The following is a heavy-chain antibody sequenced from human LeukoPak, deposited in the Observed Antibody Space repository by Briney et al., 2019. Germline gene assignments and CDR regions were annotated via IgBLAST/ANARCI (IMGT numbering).Heavy chain of an antibody. CDR3: ARGRTYYDILTGYPKTYFDY. CDR2: INHSGST. CDR1: GGSFSGYY. V-gene: IGHV4-34*01. Sequence: PSETLSLTCAVYGGSFSGYYWSWIRQPPGKGLEWIGEINHSGSTNYNPSLKSRVTISVDTSKNQFSLELSSVTAADTAVYYCARGRTYYDILTGYPKTYFDYWGQGTLVTVSS. D-gene: IGHD3-9*01. J-gene: IGHJ4*02.